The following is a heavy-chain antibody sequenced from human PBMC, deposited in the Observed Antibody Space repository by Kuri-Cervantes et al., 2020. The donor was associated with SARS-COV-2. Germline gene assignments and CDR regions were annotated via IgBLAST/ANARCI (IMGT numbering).Heavy chain of an antibody. CDR1: GGSISSCY. J-gene: IGHJ6*02. V-gene: IGHV4-34*01. CDR3: ASAPMGRDSHGLDYYGMDV. Sequence: SETLSLTCTVSGGSISSCYWSWSRQRPGQGLGWNGESNHSGSTNYNPSLKSQVTITVDTYKNQFSLKLSSASAADTAVYSCASAPMGRDSHGLDYYGMDVWGQGTTVTVSS. D-gene: IGHD3-10*01. CDR2: SNHSGST.